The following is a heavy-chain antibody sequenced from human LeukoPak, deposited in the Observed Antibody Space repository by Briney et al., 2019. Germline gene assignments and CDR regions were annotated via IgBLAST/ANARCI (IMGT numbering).Heavy chain of an antibody. J-gene: IGHJ4*02. CDR2: LHYDGIKK. D-gene: IGHD3-3*02. V-gene: IGHV3-30*02. CDR3: VREIIRLGQDDYFDY. Sequence: GGSLRLSCSASGFTLSDYVMHCVRQAPGKGLEWVASLHYDGIKKYYAASVKGRFTISRDNAKNSLSLQMNSLGAEDTAVYYCVREIIRLGQDDYFDYWGQGTLVTVSS. CDR1: GFTLSDYV.